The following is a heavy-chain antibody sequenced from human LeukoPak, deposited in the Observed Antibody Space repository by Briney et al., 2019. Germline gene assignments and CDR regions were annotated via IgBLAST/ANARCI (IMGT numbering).Heavy chain of an antibody. J-gene: IGHJ6*02. CDR3: ARGGGLDV. Sequence: PGGSLRLSCEASGFTFSSYWMNWARRAPGRGLEWVASINHNGNVNYYVDSVKGRFTISRDNAKNSLYLQMSNLRAEDTAVYFCARGGGLDVWGQGATVTVSS. V-gene: IGHV3-7*03. CDR1: GFTFSSYW. CDR2: INHNGNVN. D-gene: IGHD3-16*01.